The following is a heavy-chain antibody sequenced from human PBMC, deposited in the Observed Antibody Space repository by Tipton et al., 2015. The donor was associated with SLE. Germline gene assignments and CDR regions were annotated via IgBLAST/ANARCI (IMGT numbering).Heavy chain of an antibody. Sequence: TLSLTCTVSGGSISSGSYYWSWIRQPPGTGLEWIGYIYYSGSTNYNPSLKSRVTISVDTSKNQFSLKLSSVTAADTAVYYCAGGRPSGGYNYWGQGTLATVSS. D-gene: IGHD1-26*01. CDR1: GGSISSGSYY. CDR3: AGGRPSGGYNY. J-gene: IGHJ4*02. V-gene: IGHV4-61*01. CDR2: IYYSGST.